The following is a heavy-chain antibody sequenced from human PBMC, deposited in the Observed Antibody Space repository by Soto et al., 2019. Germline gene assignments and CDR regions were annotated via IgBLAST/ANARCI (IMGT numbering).Heavy chain of an antibody. D-gene: IGHD1-26*01. Sequence: QITLMESGPSLVKPTQNLTLTCTFSGFSLTTSGEAMAWIRQPPGKALEWVGIIYWDDDKRYSPSLSNIITFPKDPSHNPVFLSMADLDTSDTATYYCAHTLAGSCGRELDYWCQGTRVTVSS. CDR2: IYWDDDK. CDR1: GFSLTTSGEA. J-gene: IGHJ4*02. CDR3: AHTLAGSCGRELDY. V-gene: IGHV2-5*02.